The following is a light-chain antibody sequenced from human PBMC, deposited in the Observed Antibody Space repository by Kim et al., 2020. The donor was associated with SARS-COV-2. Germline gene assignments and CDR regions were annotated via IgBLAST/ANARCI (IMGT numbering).Light chain of an antibody. CDR2: GAS. Sequence: SPGGRATLSCRASQSVNNNLAWYQQKPGQAPRLVIHGASTRASGVPARFSGSGSGTEFTLTISSLQPEDCAVYYCQQYNKWPPLTFGGGTKVDIK. J-gene: IGKJ4*01. CDR3: QQYNKWPPLT. CDR1: QSVNNN. V-gene: IGKV3-15*01.